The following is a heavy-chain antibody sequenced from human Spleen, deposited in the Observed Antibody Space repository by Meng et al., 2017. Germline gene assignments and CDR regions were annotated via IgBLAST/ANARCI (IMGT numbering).Heavy chain of an antibody. CDR1: GGSISGSSW. V-gene: IGHV4-4*02. CDR3: ARGYCSTTNCNWFDP. CDR2: IYHTGST. Sequence: QVQLQESGPGLVKPSGTLSLTCTVSGGSISGSSWWTWVRQPPGKGLEWIGEIYHTGSTNYNPSLKSRVTISVDKSKNQFSLKLSSVTAADTAVYYCARGYCSTTNCNWFDPLGQGTLVTVSS. J-gene: IGHJ5*02. D-gene: IGHD2-2*01.